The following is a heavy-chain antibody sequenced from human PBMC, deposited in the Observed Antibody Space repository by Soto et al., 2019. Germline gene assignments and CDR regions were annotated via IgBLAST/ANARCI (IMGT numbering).Heavy chain of an antibody. CDR3: ARPNSQAVAGTVYYFDY. D-gene: IGHD6-19*01. CDR2: IYYSGST. Sequence: SETLSLTCTVSGGSISSSSYYWGWIRQPPGKGLEWIGSIYYSGSTYYNPSLKSRVTISVDTSKNQFSLKLSSVTAADTAVYYCARPNSQAVAGTVYYFDYWGQGTLVTVSS. J-gene: IGHJ4*02. CDR1: GGSISSSSYY. V-gene: IGHV4-39*01.